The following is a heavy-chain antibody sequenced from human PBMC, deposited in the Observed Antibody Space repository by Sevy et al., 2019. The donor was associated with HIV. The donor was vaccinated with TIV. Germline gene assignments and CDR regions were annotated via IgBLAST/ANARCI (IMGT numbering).Heavy chain of an antibody. V-gene: IGHV4-34*01. CDR3: ARGRGIAAAGRFDP. J-gene: IGHJ5*02. CDR1: GGSFSGYY. Sequence: SETLSLTCAVYGGSFSGYYWSWIRQPPGKGLEWIGEINHSGSTNYNPSLKSRVTISVDTSKNQFSLKLSSVTAADTAGYYCARGRGIAAAGRFDPWGQGTLVTVSS. CDR2: INHSGST. D-gene: IGHD6-13*01.